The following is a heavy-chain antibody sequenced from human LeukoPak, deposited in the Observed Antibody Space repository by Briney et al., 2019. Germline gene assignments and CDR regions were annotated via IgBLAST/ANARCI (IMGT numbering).Heavy chain of an antibody. J-gene: IGHJ3*02. Sequence: GGSLRLSCAASGFTFSSYSMNWVRQAPGKGLEWVSSISSSSSYIYYADSVKGRFTISRDNAKNSLYLQMNSLRAEDTAVYYCARGPRWYYAFDIWGQGTMVTVSS. CDR2: ISSSSSYI. V-gene: IGHV3-21*01. D-gene: IGHD3-10*01. CDR1: GFTFSSYS. CDR3: ARGPRWYYAFDI.